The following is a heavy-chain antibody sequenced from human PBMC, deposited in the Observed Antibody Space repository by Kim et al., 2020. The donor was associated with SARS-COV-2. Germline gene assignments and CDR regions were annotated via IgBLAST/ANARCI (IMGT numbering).Heavy chain of an antibody. V-gene: IGHV1-69*04. CDR2: IIPILGIA. Sequence: SVKVSCKASGGTFSSYAISWVRQAPGQGLEWMGRIIPILGIANYAQKFQGRVTITADKSTSTAYMELSSLRSEDTAVYYCARDYSSGWNYFDYWGQGTLVTVSS. D-gene: IGHD6-19*01. CDR3: ARDYSSGWNYFDY. CDR1: GGTFSSYA. J-gene: IGHJ4*02.